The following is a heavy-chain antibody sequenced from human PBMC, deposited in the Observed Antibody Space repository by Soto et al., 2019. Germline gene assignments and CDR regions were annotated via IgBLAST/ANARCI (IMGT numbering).Heavy chain of an antibody. Sequence: PSETLPLTCTVSGGSISSYYWSWIRQPPGKGLEWIGYIYYTGSTTYNPSLKSRVTISRDTAKNQFSLRLSSVTAADTAVYYCARGDDSSGYYYHVDYWGQGTLVTVSS. CDR3: ARGDDSSGYYYHVDY. D-gene: IGHD3-22*01. CDR1: GGSISSYY. CDR2: IYYTGST. V-gene: IGHV4-59*01. J-gene: IGHJ4*02.